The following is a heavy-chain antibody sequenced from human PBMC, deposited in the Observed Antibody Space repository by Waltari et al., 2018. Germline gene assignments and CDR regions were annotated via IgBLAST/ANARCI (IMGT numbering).Heavy chain of an antibody. V-gene: IGHV3-33*08. CDR1: GFSFSEFV. Sequence: VYLVESGGGLAQPGGSLRLSSAASGFSFSEFVMNWGRQAPGKGLESVAVIWHDGTNKYYADSVKGRFTVSRDNSKNTMYLQMNSLRVEDTAVYYCAPPRQWTFDSWGQGALVTVSS. CDR2: IWHDGTNK. CDR3: APPRQWTFDS. J-gene: IGHJ4*02. D-gene: IGHD6-19*01.